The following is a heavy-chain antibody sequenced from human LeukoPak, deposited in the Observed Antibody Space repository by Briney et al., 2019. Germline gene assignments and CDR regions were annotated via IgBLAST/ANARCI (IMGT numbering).Heavy chain of an antibody. D-gene: IGHD2-15*01. CDR3: ARGPHCSGGGCHSVSDY. J-gene: IGHJ4*02. Sequence: PSETLSLTCTVSGGSMSSGSYYWSWIRQPAGEGLEWIGRIYTSGSTNYNPSLKSRVTISIDTSKNQFSLKLSSVTAADTAVYYCARGPHCSGGGCHSVSDYWGQGTLVTVSS. CDR2: IYTSGST. CDR1: GGSMSSGSYY. V-gene: IGHV4-61*02.